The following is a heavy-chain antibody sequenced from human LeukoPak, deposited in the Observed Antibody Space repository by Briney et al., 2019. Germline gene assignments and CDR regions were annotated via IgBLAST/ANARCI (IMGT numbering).Heavy chain of an antibody. CDR1: GGTFSSYA. Sequence: SVKVSCEASGGTFSSYAISWVRQAPGQGLEWMGGIIPIFGTANYAQRFQGRVTITADESTSTAYMELSSLRSEDTAVYYCAKGDIVVVPAAMPFDYWGQGTLVTVSS. J-gene: IGHJ4*02. D-gene: IGHD2-2*01. V-gene: IGHV1-69*01. CDR3: AKGDIVVVPAAMPFDY. CDR2: IIPIFGTA.